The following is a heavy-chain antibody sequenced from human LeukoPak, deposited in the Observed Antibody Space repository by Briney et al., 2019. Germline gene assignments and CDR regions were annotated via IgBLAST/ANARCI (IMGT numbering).Heavy chain of an antibody. V-gene: IGHV3-23*01. CDR2: IDVGGSTT. Sequence: GGSLRLSCAASRFTFSDYAMSWVRQAPGKGLEWVSGIDVGGSTTWYADSVKGRFTISRDNSKNTLYLQMDSLRAEDTAVYYCARDRVWNYFDYWGQGTLVTVSS. D-gene: IGHD3-16*01. CDR1: RFTFSDYA. J-gene: IGHJ4*02. CDR3: ARDRVWNYFDY.